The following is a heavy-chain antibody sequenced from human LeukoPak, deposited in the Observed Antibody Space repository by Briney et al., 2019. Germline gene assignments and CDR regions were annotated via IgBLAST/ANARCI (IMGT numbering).Heavy chain of an antibody. CDR1: GFTFSSYA. J-gene: IGHJ4*02. CDR3: PKQSYASGWNPFDY. Sequence: GGSLRLSCAASGFTFSSYAMSWVRQAPGKGLEWVSTVSGRGVTTYYADSAKGRFTISRDNSKNTLYLQMNSLTAEDTAVYYCPKQSYASGWNPFDYWGQGILVTVSS. D-gene: IGHD6-19*01. CDR2: VSGRGVTT. V-gene: IGHV3-23*01.